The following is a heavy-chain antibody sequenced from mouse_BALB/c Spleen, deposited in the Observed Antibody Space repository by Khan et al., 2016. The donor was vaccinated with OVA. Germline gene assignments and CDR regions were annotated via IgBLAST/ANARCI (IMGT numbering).Heavy chain of an antibody. CDR3: ARSTYRYAFGY. D-gene: IGHD2-14*01. CDR2: IIHIGYT. Sequence: EVQLQESGPSLVKPSQTLSLTCSVTGDSITTDYWNWIRKFPGNKLGYMGYIIHIGYTYYNPAIKSRISITRYTSNNQNYLQLNSVTDEDTATFYCARSTYRYAFGYWGQGTLVTVSA. J-gene: IGHJ3*02. CDR1: GDSITTDY. V-gene: IGHV3-8*02.